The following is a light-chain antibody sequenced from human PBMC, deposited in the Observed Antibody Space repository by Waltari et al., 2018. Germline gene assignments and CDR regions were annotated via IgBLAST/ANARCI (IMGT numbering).Light chain of an antibody. V-gene: IGKV1-5*03. CDR3: QQYHSYPVT. Sequence: DIQMTQSPSTLSTSVGERVTIPCRANPSIGDWLAWYQQKPRKAPKVLIYKASSLETGVPSRFTGSGSGTEFTLTISGLQPDDFATYYCQQYHSYPVTFGPGTKVE. CDR2: KAS. J-gene: IGKJ1*01. CDR1: PSIGDW.